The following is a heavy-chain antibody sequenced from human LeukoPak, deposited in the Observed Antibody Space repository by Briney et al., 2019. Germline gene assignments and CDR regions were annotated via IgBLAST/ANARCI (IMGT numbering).Heavy chain of an antibody. V-gene: IGHV1-69*13. CDR3: ARVSTSGRAATLLRGLDV. J-gene: IGHJ6*02. CDR2: IIPIFGTA. Sequence: GASVKVSCKASGGTFSSYAISWVRQAPGQGLEWMGGIIPIFGTANYAQKFQGRVTITADESTSTAYMELSSLRPEDTAVYYCARVSTSGRAATLLRGLDVWGQGTTVTVSS. D-gene: IGHD2-15*01. CDR1: GGTFSSYA.